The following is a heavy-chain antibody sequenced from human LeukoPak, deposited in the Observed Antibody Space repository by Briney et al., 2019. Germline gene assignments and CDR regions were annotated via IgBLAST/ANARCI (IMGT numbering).Heavy chain of an antibody. J-gene: IGHJ4*02. CDR2: IYYSGST. Sequence: SETLSLTCTVSGGSISSYYWSWIRQPPGKGLEWIGYIYYSGSTNYNPSLKSRVTISVDTSKSQFSLKLNSVTAADTAVYYCARSGGYSSPQNYWGQGTLVTVSS. CDR3: ARSGGYSSPQNY. CDR1: GGSISSYY. D-gene: IGHD6-19*01. V-gene: IGHV4-59*01.